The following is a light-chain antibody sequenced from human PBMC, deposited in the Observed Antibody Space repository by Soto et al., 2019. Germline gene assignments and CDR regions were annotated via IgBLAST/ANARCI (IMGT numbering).Light chain of an antibody. Sequence: QSALTQPASVSGSPGQSITISCTGTSSDVGGYNYVSCYQQHPGKAPKHMIYDVSNRPSGVSNRFSGSKSGNTASLTISGLHAEDEADYYCSSYTSSSTPVVFGGGTKVTVL. CDR2: DVS. V-gene: IGLV2-14*01. J-gene: IGLJ2*01. CDR1: SSDVGGYNY. CDR3: SSYTSSSTPVV.